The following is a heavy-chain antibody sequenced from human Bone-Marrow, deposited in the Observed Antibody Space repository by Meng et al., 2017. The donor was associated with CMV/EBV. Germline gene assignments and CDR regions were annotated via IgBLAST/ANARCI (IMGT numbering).Heavy chain of an antibody. D-gene: IGHD6-6*01. V-gene: IGHV6-1*01. CDR3: ARTSIAARPRAFDI. CDR1: GDSVSSNSAA. CDR2: TYYRSKWYN. Sequence: SCAISGDSVSSNSAAWNWIRQSPSRGLEWLGRTYYRSKWYNDYAVSVKSRITINPDTSKDQFSLQLNSVTPEVTAVYYCARTSIAARPRAFDIWGQGTMVTVSS. J-gene: IGHJ3*02.